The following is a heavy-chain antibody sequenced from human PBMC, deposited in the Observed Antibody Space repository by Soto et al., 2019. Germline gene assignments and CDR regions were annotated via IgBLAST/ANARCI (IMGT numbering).Heavy chain of an antibody. D-gene: IGHD5-18*01. J-gene: IGHJ2*01. CDR2: ISSSSSYT. CDR1: GFTFSDYC. Sequence: GGSLRLSCAASGFTFSDYCMSWIRQAPGKGLEWVSYISSSSSYTNYADSVKGRFTISRDNSKNTLSVQMDSLRAEDTAVYYCARDPLWGTAMVLWYFDLWGRATLVTVSS. V-gene: IGHV3-11*06. CDR3: ARDPLWGTAMVLWYFDL.